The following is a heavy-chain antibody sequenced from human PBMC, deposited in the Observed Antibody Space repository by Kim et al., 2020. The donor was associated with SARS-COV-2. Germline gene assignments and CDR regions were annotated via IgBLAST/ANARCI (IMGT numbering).Heavy chain of an antibody. D-gene: IGHD1-26*01. CDR2: IYTSGST. V-gene: IGHV4-61*02. CDR1: GGSISSGSYY. J-gene: IGHJ5*02. CDR3: ARWELGEGWFDP. Sequence: SETLSLTCTVSGGSISSGSYYWSWIRQPAGKGLEWIGRIYTSGSTNYNPSLKSRVTISVDTSKNQFSLKLSSVTAADTAVYYCARWELGEGWFDPWGQGTLVTVSS.